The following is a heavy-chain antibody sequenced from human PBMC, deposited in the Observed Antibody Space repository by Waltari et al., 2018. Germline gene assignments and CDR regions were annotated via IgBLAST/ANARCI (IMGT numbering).Heavy chain of an antibody. V-gene: IGHV4-39*01. CDR2: IYYSGDT. J-gene: IGHJ3*02. D-gene: IGHD1-26*01. Sequence: QLQLQESGQGLVQPSETLSLTCTVSGGSISSSSYYWGWIRQAPGKGLVWVGSIYYSGDTYYNPSLKSRVTISVDTSKNQFSLKLSSVTAADTAVYYCARAAPASYYVVAFDIWGQGTMVTVSS. CDR1: GGSISSSSYY. CDR3: ARAAPASYYVVAFDI.